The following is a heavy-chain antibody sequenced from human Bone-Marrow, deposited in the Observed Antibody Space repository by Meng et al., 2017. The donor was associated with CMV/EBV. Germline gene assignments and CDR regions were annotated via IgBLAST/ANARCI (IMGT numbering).Heavy chain of an antibody. Sequence: SETLSLTCTVSGGSISSSSYYWGWIRPPPGKGLEWIGSIYYSGSTYYNPSLKSRVTISVDTSKNQFSLKLSSVTAADTAVYYCARDRNHYDFWSGYYWDHYYYYGMDVWGQGTTVTVSS. V-gene: IGHV4-39*07. CDR1: GGSISSSSYY. CDR3: ARDRNHYDFWSGYYWDHYYYYGMDV. D-gene: IGHD3-3*01. J-gene: IGHJ6*02. CDR2: IYYSGST.